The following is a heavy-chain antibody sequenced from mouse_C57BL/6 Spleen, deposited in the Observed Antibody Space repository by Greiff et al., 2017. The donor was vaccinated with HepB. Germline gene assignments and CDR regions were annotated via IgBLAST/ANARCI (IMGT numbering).Heavy chain of an antibody. J-gene: IGHJ3*01. CDR1: GFTFSSYA. CDR3: ARDRRGYYDYDVGFAY. CDR2: ISDGGSYT. D-gene: IGHD2-4*01. V-gene: IGHV5-4*01. Sequence: EVMLVESGGGLVKPGGSLKLSCAASGFTFSSYAMSWVRQTPEKRLEWVATISDGGSYTYYPDNVKGRFTISRDNAKNNLYLQMSHLKSEDTAMYYCARDRRGYYDYDVGFAYWGQGTLVTVSA.